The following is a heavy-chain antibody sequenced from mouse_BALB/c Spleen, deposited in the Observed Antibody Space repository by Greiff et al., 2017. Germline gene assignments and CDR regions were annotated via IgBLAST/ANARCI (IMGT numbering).Heavy chain of an antibody. Sequence: VQLVESGPELVKPGASVKISCKASGYSFTSYYIHWVKQRPGQGLEWIGWIFPGSGNTKYNEKFKGKATLTADKSSSTAYMQLSSLTSENSAVYFCARGGNGWFAYWGQGTLVTVSA. V-gene: IGHV1-66*01. CDR3: ARGGNGWFAY. J-gene: IGHJ3*01. D-gene: IGHD2-1*01. CDR2: IFPGSGNT. CDR1: GYSFTSYY.